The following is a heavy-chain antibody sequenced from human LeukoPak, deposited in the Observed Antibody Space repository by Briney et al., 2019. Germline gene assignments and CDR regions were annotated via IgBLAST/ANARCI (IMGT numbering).Heavy chain of an antibody. J-gene: IGHJ6*03. Sequence: SETLSLTCTVSGGSISSGDYYWSWIRQPPGKGLEWIGYIYYSGSTYYNPSLKSRVTISVDTSKNQFSLKLSSVTAADTAVYYCAREDYYGPGEGAALGYYMDVWGKGTMVTVSS. V-gene: IGHV4-30-4*08. D-gene: IGHD3-10*01. CDR1: GGSISSGDYY. CDR3: AREDYYGPGEGAALGYYMDV. CDR2: IYYSGST.